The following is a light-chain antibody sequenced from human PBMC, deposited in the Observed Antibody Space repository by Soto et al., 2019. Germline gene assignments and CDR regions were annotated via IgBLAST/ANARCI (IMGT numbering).Light chain of an antibody. CDR3: QQYGSS. V-gene: IGKV3-20*01. CDR2: GAS. Sequence: EIVLTKSPGTLSLSLGERATLSCRASQSVSSSYLAWYQQKPGQAPRLLIYGASSRATGIPDRFSGSGSGTDFTLTISRLEPEDFAVYYCQQYGSSFGQGTKVDI. J-gene: IGKJ1*01. CDR1: QSVSSSY.